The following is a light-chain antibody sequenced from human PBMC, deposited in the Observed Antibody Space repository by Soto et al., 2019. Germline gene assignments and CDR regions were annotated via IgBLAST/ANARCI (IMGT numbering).Light chain of an antibody. V-gene: IGLV3-21*04. CDR2: YDS. CDR1: NIGSKS. Sequence: SYELTQPPSVSVAPGKTARITCGGNNIGSKSVHWYQQKPGQAPVLVIYYDSDRPSGIPERFSGSNSGNTATLTISRVEAGHEADYYCQVWDSSSDHPAVFGGGTQLTVL. J-gene: IGLJ7*01. CDR3: QVWDSSSDHPAV.